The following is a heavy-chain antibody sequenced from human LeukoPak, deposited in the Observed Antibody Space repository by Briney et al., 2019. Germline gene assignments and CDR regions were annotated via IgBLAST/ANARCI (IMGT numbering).Heavy chain of an antibody. J-gene: IGHJ4*02. D-gene: IGHD6-6*01. Sequence: PSETLSLTCTVSGGSISSYYWSWIRQPPGKGLEWIGYIYYSGSTNYNPSLKSRVTMFVDMSKNQFSLRLSSVTAADTAVYHCARHRAYSSSSPFDYCGQGTLVTVSS. CDR1: GGSISSYY. V-gene: IGHV4-59*08. CDR2: IYYSGST. CDR3: ARHRAYSSSSPFDY.